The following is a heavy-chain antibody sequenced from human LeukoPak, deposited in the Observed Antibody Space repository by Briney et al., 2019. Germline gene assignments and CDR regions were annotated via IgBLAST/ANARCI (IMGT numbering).Heavy chain of an antibody. Sequence: PSETLSLTCTVSGGSISNYYWSWLRQSPEKGLEWIGYIHDSGSTNYNPSLKSRVTISVDTSTNQFSLKLSSVTAADTAVYYCARLAAAAGRYLQFFYWGQGTLVTVSS. D-gene: IGHD5-24*01. CDR1: GGSISNYY. V-gene: IGHV4-59*08. CDR3: ARLAAAAGRYLQFFY. J-gene: IGHJ4*02. CDR2: IHDSGST.